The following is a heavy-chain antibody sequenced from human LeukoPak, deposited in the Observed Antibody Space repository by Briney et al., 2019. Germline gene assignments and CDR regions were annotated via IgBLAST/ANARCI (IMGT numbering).Heavy chain of an antibody. J-gene: IGHJ4*02. D-gene: IGHD6-19*01. CDR3: ARGGRIAVAGDLDY. V-gene: IGHV4-34*01. CDR2: INHSGST. Sequence: SETLSLTCAVYGGSFSGYYWSWIRQPPGKGLEWIWEINHSGSTNYNPSLKSRVTISVDTSKNQFSLKLSSVTAADTAVYYCARGGRIAVAGDLDYWGQGTLVTVSS. CDR1: GGSFSGYY.